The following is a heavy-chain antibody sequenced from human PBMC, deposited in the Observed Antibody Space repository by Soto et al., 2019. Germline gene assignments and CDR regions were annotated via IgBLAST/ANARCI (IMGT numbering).Heavy chain of an antibody. J-gene: IGHJ4*02. CDR3: AKGGGFGTGAYYNVAY. V-gene: IGHV3-23*01. D-gene: IGHD3-10*01. Sequence: EVQLLESGGGLVEPGGSLRLSCTASGFSFSSYAMTWVRQAPGKGLEWVSSTTDDGGRTFYADSVKGRFTISRDNSNKGLYLQMNGRRAEDTALYYCAKGGGFGTGAYYNVAYWGQGTLVTVSS. CDR2: TTDDGGRT. CDR1: GFSFSSYA.